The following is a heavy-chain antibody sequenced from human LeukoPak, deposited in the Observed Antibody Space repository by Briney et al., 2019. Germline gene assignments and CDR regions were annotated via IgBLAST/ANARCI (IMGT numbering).Heavy chain of an antibody. J-gene: IGHJ4*02. D-gene: IGHD3-22*01. CDR3: ARESGHNYYDSSGPGWYFDY. CDR2: IYSGGST. V-gene: IGHV3-66*01. Sequence: GGSLRLSCAASGFTVSSNYMSWVRQAPGKGLEWVSVIYSGGSTYYADSVKGRFTISRDNSKNTLYLQINSLRAEDTAVYYCARESGHNYYDSSGPGWYFDYWGQGTLVTVSS. CDR1: GFTVSSNY.